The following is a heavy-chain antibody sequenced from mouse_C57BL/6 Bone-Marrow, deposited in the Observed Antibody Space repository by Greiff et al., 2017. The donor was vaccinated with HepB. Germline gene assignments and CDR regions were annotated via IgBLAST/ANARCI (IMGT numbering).Heavy chain of an antibody. CDR2: IYPRDGST. V-gene: IGHV1-78*01. J-gene: IGHJ2*01. D-gene: IGHD1-1*01. CDR3: ARLGYYCGSSYGYFDY. CDR1: GYTFTDHT. Sequence: QVQLQQSDAELVKPGASVKISCKASGYTFTDHTIHWMKQRPEQGLEWIGYIYPRDGSTKYNEKFKGKATLTADKSSSTAYMQLNSLTSEDSAVYFCARLGYYCGSSYGYFDYWGQGTTLTVSS.